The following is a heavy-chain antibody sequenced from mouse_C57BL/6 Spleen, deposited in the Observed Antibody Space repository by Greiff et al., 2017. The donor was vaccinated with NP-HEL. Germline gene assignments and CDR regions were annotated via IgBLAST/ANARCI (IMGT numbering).Heavy chain of an antibody. CDR3: TTGEVTTKGHYAMDY. Sequence: EVQLQQSGAELVRPGASVKLSCTASGFNIKDDYMHWVKQRPEQGLEWIGWIDPENGDTEYASKFQGKATITADTSSNTAYLQLSSLTSEDTAVYYCTTGEVTTKGHYAMDYWGQGTSVTVSS. V-gene: IGHV14-4*01. CDR1: GFNIKDDY. J-gene: IGHJ4*01. D-gene: IGHD2-2*01. CDR2: IDPENGDT.